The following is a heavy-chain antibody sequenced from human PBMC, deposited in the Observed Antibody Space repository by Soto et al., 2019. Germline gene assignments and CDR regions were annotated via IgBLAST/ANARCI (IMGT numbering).Heavy chain of an antibody. CDR3: AKAGYCSGGTCQVAFDI. CDR2: LSGSGDNI. V-gene: IGHV3-23*01. D-gene: IGHD2-15*01. CDR1: GFPFSNSA. Sequence: VQLLESGGGLVQPGGSLRLSCVDSGFPFSNSAMSWVRQAPGKGLEWVSSLSGSGDNIFYADSVKGRFTISRDNSRNTLYLQMNSLRAEDTAVYYCAKAGYCSGGTCQVAFDIWGQGTVVTVSS. J-gene: IGHJ3*02.